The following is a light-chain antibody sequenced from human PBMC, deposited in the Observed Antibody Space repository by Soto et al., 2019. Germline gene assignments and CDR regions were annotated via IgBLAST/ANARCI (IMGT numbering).Light chain of an antibody. CDR2: DVS. CDR3: SSYTSSSTS. V-gene: IGLV2-14*01. Sequence: QSALAQPASVSGSPGQSITISCTGTSSDVGGYNYVSWYQQHPGKAPKLMIYDVSNRPSGASNRFSGSKSGNTASLTISGLQAEDEADYYCSSYTSSSTSFGTGTKVTVL. CDR1: SSDVGGYNY. J-gene: IGLJ1*01.